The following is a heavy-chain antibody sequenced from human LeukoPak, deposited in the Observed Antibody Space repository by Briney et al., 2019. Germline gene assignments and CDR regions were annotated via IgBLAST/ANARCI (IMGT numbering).Heavy chain of an antibody. CDR2: ISSSDAGT. D-gene: IGHD2-21*01. CDR1: KFTFSTFS. CDR3: AKAPVTSCRGAYCYPFDS. Sequence: PGGSLRLSCAASKFTFSTFSMSWVRQAPGKGLEWVSSISSSDAGTYHADSVRGRFTISRDNSKNTLYLQMNSLGAEDAAVYFCAKAPVTSCRGAYCYPFDSWGQGTLVAVSS. J-gene: IGHJ4*02. V-gene: IGHV3-23*01.